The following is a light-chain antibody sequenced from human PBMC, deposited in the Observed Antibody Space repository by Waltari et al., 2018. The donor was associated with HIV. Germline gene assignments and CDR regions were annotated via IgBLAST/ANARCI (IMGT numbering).Light chain of an antibody. CDR2: SDH. CDR3: AAWDDNLNGPL. J-gene: IGLJ2*01. CDR1: TSRIGSNT. Sequence: QSVLTPPPSASGTPGQRVTISCSGSTSRIGSNTVTWYQQLPGTAPKLLIYSDHQRPSGVPNRFSGSKSDTSASLAISGLQSEDEADYYCAAWDDNLNGPLFGGGTKLTVL. V-gene: IGLV1-44*01.